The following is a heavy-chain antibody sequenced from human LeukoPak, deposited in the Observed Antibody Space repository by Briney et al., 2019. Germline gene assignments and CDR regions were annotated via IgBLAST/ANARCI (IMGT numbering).Heavy chain of an antibody. D-gene: IGHD1/OR15-1a*01. Sequence: PGGSLRLSCAASGFTFSSYAMSWVRQAPGKGLEWVSTISGSGDSTYYADSVKGRFTISRDDSKNTLYLQMNSLRAEDTAVYYCARDFRAGTASDAFDIWGQGTMVTVSS. J-gene: IGHJ3*02. V-gene: IGHV3-23*01. CDR1: GFTFSSYA. CDR2: ISGSGDST. CDR3: ARDFRAGTASDAFDI.